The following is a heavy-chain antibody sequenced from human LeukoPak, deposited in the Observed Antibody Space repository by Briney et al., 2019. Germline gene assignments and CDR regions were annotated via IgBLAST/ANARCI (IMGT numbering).Heavy chain of an antibody. Sequence: SETLSLTCTVSGGSISSYYWSWIRQPPGKGLEWIGEINHSGSTNYNPSLKSRVTISVDTSKNQFSLKLSSVTAADTAVYYCARGSIAARPLYYFDYWGQGTLVTVSS. J-gene: IGHJ4*02. V-gene: IGHV4-34*01. CDR2: INHSGST. D-gene: IGHD6-6*01. CDR1: GGSISSYY. CDR3: ARGSIAARPLYYFDY.